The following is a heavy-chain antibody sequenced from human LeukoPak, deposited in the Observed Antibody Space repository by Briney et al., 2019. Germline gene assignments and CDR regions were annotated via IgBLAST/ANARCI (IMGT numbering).Heavy chain of an antibody. D-gene: IGHD3-22*01. J-gene: IGHJ4*02. CDR2: IHTSGST. V-gene: IGHV4-4*07. Sequence: PSETLSLTCTVSGGSISSYYWNWIRQPAGKGLEWIGRIHTSGSTNYNPSLKSRVTMSVDTSKNQFSLKLSSVTAADTAVYYCARDRYYYDSSGKRVFDYWGQGTLVTVSS. CDR1: GGSISSYY. CDR3: ARDRYYYDSSGKRVFDY.